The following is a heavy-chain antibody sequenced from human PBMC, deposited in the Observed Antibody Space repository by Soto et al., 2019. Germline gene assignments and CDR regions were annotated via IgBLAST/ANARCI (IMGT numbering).Heavy chain of an antibody. CDR3: AKGQVTYYYDSSGYYYGMDV. Sequence: GGSLRLFCAASGFTFSSYAMSWVRQAPGKGLEWVSAISGSGGSTYYADSVKGRFTISRDNSKNTLYLQMNSLRAEDTAVYYCAKGQVTYYYDSSGYYYGMDVWGQGTTVTVSS. D-gene: IGHD3-22*01. CDR2: ISGSGGST. J-gene: IGHJ6*02. V-gene: IGHV3-23*01. CDR1: GFTFSSYA.